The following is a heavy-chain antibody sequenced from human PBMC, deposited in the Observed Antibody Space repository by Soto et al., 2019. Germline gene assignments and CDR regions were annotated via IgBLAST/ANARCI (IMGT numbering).Heavy chain of an antibody. J-gene: IGHJ4*02. CDR3: AADRTYCGGDCYGD. CDR2: IVVGSGNT. CDR1: GFTFTSSA. Sequence: QMQLVQSGPEVKKPGTSVKVSCKASGFTFTSSAVQWVRQARGQRLEWIGWIVVGSGNTNYAHKFQERVTITRDLYTSTANMELSSLRSEDTAVYYCAADRTYCGGDCYGDWGQGTLVTVAS. V-gene: IGHV1-58*01. D-gene: IGHD2-21*02.